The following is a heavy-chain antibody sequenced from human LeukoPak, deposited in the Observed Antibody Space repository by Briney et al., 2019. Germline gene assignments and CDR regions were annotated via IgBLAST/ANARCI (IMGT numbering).Heavy chain of an antibody. J-gene: IGHJ4*02. D-gene: IGHD6-19*01. V-gene: IGHV3-53*01. CDR2: IYSGGDT. Sequence: GGSLRLSCAASGFTFSSNYMSWVRQAPAKGLQWVSVIYSGGDTKYAGSVKGRFIISRDNSKNTLYLQINSLGAEDTAVYYCARQAEYSSGWTCDYWGQGTLVTVSS. CDR3: ARQAEYSSGWTCDY. CDR1: GFTFSSNY.